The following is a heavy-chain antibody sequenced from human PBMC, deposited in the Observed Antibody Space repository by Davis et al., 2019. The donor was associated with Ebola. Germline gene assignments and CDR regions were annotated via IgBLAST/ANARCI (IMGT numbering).Heavy chain of an antibody. CDR3: AGSGYSGYAPTYYFDY. CDR2: IIPIFGTA. V-gene: IGHV1-69*06. D-gene: IGHD5-12*01. CDR1: GYTFTGYY. Sequence: SVQVSCKASGYTFTGYYMHWVRQAPGQGLEWMGGIIPIFGTANYAQKFQGRVTITADKSTSTAYMELSSLRSEDTAEYYCAGSGYSGYAPTYYFDYWGQGTLVTVSS. J-gene: IGHJ4*02.